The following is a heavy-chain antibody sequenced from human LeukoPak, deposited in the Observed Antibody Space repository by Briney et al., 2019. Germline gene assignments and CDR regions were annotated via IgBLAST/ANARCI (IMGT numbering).Heavy chain of an antibody. CDR1: LYTFTGYY. D-gene: IGHD3-10*01. CDR3: ARRGYGSGSYEDY. V-gene: IGHV1-2*02. J-gene: IGHJ4*02. CDR2: INSYSGGT. Sequence: ASVRVSCKASLYTFTGYYMHWVRQAPGQGLEWMGWINSYSGGTNCAQKFHGRVAMTRDTSISTAYMHLSRLTSDDTAVYYCARRGYGSGSYEDYWGQGTLVTVSS.